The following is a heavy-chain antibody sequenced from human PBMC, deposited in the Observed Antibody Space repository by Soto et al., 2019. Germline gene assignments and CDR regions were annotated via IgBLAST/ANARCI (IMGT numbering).Heavy chain of an antibody. J-gene: IGHJ4*02. D-gene: IGHD6-19*01. CDR1: GFTFSSYG. V-gene: IGHV3-30*18. CDR3: AKAAAVAGALDY. CDR2: MSFDGSNK. Sequence: GGSLRLSCAASGFTFSSYGMHWVRQAPDKGLEWVAVMSFDGSNKYYGDSVKGRFTISRDNSKNTVYLQMNSLRADDTAMYYCAKAAAVAGALDYWGQGTLVTVSS.